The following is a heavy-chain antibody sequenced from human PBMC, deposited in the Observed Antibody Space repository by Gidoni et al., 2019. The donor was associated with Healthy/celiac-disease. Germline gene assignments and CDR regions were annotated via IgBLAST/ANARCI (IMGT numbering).Heavy chain of an antibody. J-gene: IGHJ3*02. V-gene: IGHV3-21*01. CDR1: GFTFSSYS. CDR2: ISSSSSYI. D-gene: IGHD6-19*01. Sequence: EVQLVESGGGLVKPGGSLRLSCAASGFTFSSYSMNWVRQAPGKGLEWVSSISSSSSYIYYADSVKGRFTISRDNAKNSLYLQMNSLRAEDTAVHYCARQQWLDLTDDAFDIWGQGTMVTVSS. CDR3: ARQQWLDLTDDAFDI.